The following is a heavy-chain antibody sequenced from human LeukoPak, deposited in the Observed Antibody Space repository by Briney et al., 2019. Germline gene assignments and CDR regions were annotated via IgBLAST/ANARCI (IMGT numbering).Heavy chain of an antibody. D-gene: IGHD2-2*01. V-gene: IGHV4-34*01. CDR1: GGSFSGYY. Sequence: SETLSLTCAVYGGSFSGYYWSWIRQPPGKGLEWIGEINHSGSTNYNPSLKSRVTISVDTSKNQFSLKLSSVTAADTAVYYCARGFCSSTSCYLRCYYGMDVWGQGTTVTVSS. CDR2: INHSGST. J-gene: IGHJ6*02. CDR3: ARGFCSSTSCYLRCYYGMDV.